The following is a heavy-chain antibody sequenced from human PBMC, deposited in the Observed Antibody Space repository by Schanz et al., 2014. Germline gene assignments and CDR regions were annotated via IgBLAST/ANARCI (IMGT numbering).Heavy chain of an antibody. CDR3: ASSRADYSSSWDFDY. CDR2: IIPIHGIV. D-gene: IGHD6-13*01. CDR1: GGTFSTYP. J-gene: IGHJ4*02. Sequence: QVQLVQSGAEVKKPGSSMKVSCKASGGTFSTYPINWLRQAPGQGLEWMGRIIPIHGIVNYAQRFQDRVRITADKSTSTAYMELSNLRSDDTAVYYCASSRADYSSSWDFDYWGQGTLATVSS. V-gene: IGHV1-69*02.